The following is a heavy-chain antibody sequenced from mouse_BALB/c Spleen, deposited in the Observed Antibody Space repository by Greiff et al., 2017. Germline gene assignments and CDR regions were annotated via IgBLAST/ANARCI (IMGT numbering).Heavy chain of an antibody. D-gene: IGHD1-1*01. CDR1: GFTFSSYA. V-gene: IGHV5-6-5*01. CDR2: ISSGGST. CDR3: ARGITTVVARGWYFDV. J-gene: IGHJ1*01. Sequence: EVKLVESGGGLVKPGGSLKLSCAASGFTFSSYAMSWVRQTPEKRLEWVASISSGGSTYYPDSVKGRFTISRGNARNILYLQMSSLRSEDTAMYYCARGITTVVARGWYFDVWGAGTTVTVSS.